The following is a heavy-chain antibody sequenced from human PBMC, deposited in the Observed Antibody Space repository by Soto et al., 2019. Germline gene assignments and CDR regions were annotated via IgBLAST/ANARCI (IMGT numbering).Heavy chain of an antibody. CDR3: VGSAWYRFDP. D-gene: IGHD6-19*01. CDR1: GGSITSNW. CDR2: IYHNGRF. J-gene: IGHJ5*02. V-gene: IGHV4-4*02. Sequence: QVQLQESGPGLVNPSGTLSLTCAVSGGSITSNWWSWVRQPPGKGLEWIGEIYHNGRFNYNPSLRGRLTISIDTSKNHLSLKLTSVTAADTGVLYCVGSAWYRFDPWGPGTLVTVSP.